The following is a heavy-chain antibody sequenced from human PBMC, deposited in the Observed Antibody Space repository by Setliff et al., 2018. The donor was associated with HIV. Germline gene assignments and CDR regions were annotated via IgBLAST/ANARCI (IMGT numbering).Heavy chain of an antibody. CDR3: ARDPHYFDTSGHYSWFYFDY. D-gene: IGHD3-22*01. V-gene: IGHV4-39*07. CDR1: GGSMTSSNYY. Sequence: PSETLSLTCTVSGGSMTSSNYYWGWIRQSPGRGLEWIGIISSSGSTTYHPSLRSRVTVSAATSKNQFSLKLNSVTAADTAVYFCARDPHYFDTSGHYSWFYFDYWGQGTLVTVSS. CDR2: ISSSGST. J-gene: IGHJ4*02.